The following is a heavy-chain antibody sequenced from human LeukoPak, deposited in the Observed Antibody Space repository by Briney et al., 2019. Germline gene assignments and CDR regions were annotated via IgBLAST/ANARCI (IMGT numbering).Heavy chain of an antibody. Sequence: GGSLRLSCAASGFTFSSYAMSWVRQAPGKGLEWVSAISGSGGSTYYADSVKGRFTISRDNSKNTLYLQMSSLRAEDTAVYYCARPEYSSSWYWNYWGQGTLVTVSS. D-gene: IGHD6-13*01. J-gene: IGHJ4*02. V-gene: IGHV3-23*01. CDR2: ISGSGGST. CDR1: GFTFSSYA. CDR3: ARPEYSSSWYWNY.